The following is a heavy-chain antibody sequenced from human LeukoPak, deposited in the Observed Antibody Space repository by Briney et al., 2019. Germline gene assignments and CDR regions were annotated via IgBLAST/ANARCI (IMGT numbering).Heavy chain of an antibody. CDR1: GFTFDDYG. D-gene: IGHD1-26*01. CDR3: ARDGRWESNLYYYYYMDV. CDR2: INWNGGST. V-gene: IGHV3-20*04. Sequence: GGSLRLSCAASGFTFDDYGMSWVRQAPGKGLEWVSGINWNGGSTGYADSVKGRFTISRDNAKNSLYLQMNSLRAEDTALYYCARDGRWESNLYYYYYMDVWGKGTTVTVSS. J-gene: IGHJ6*03.